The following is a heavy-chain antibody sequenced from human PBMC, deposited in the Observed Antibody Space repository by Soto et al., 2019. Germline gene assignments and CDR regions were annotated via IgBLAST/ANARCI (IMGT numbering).Heavy chain of an antibody. CDR3: ARGDGSVTAGYYYYGMDV. J-gene: IGHJ6*02. CDR1: GGSISSYY. Sequence: SETLSLTCTVSGGSISSYYWSWIRQPPGKGLEGIAYIYYSGSTNYNPSLKSRVTLSVDTSKNQFSLKLSSVTAADTAVYYCARGDGSVTAGYYYYGMDVWGQGTTVTVSS. CDR2: IYYSGST. V-gene: IGHV4-59*01. D-gene: IGHD1-26*01.